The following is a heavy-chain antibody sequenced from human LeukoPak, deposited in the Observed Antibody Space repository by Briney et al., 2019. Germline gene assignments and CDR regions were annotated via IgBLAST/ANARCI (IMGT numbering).Heavy chain of an antibody. V-gene: IGHV4-59*01. CDR1: GGSISSYY. CDR3: ARALEQQLVQGHRFDP. CDR2: IYYSGST. Sequence: PSETLSLTCTVSGGSISSYYWSWIRQPPGKGLEWIGYIYYSGSTNYNPSLKSRVTISVDTSKNQFSLKLSSVTAADTAVYYCARALEQQLVQGHRFDPWGQGTLVTVSS. D-gene: IGHD6-13*01. J-gene: IGHJ5*02.